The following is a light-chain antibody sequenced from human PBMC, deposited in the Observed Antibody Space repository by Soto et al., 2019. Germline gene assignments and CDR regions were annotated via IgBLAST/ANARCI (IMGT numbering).Light chain of an antibody. CDR2: DAV. CDR1: QAVASRY. J-gene: IGKJ1*01. Sequence: IALTQFPGTLSLSPGERATLSCRASQAVASRYLAWYQQRPGQPPRLLIYDAVNRDTGIPERVSGSGIGTDFTLTISRLEPEDFAVYPCQQYGSSPRTFGQGTKVDIK. V-gene: IGKV3-20*01. CDR3: QQYGSSPRT.